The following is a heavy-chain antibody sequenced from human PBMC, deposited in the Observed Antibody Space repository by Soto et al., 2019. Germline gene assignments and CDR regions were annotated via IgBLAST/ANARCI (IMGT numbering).Heavy chain of an antibody. D-gene: IGHD6-13*01. CDR3: ARALAAVGSL. J-gene: IGHJ4*02. CDR1: GFTFSNHW. V-gene: IGHV3-7*01. CDR2: INQDGSAR. Sequence: GGSLRLSCAASGFTFSNHWMHWVRQAPGEGLEWVANINQDGSARYYVDSVKGRFTISRDNTKDSLYLQMNSLRAEDTAVYYCARALAAVGSLWGQGTLVTVSS.